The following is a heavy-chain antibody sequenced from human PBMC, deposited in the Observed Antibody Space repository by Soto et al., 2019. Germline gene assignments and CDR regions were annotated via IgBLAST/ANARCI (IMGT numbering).Heavy chain of an antibody. Sequence: SETLCLTCAVYGGSFSGYYWSWIRQPPGKGLEWIGEINHSGSTNYNPSLKSRVTISVDTSKNQFSLKLSSVTAADTAVYYCARGRGLLLWFGDPSLNYGMDVWGQGTTVTVSS. CDR3: ARGRGLLLWFGDPSLNYGMDV. CDR1: GGSFSGYY. CDR2: INHSGST. D-gene: IGHD3-10*01. J-gene: IGHJ6*02. V-gene: IGHV4-34*01.